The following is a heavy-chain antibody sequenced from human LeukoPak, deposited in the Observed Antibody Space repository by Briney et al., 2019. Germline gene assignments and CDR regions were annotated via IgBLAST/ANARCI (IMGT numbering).Heavy chain of an antibody. CDR2: FDPEDGET. D-gene: IGHD3-16*02. V-gene: IGHV1-24*01. Sequence: ASVKVSCKVSGYTLTELSMHWVRQAPGKGLEWMGGFDPEDGETIYAQKFQGRVTMTEDTSTDTAYMELSSLRSEDTAVYYCATPVWGSYRSDYWGQGTLVTVSS. J-gene: IGHJ4*02. CDR1: GYTLTELS. CDR3: ATPVWGSYRSDY.